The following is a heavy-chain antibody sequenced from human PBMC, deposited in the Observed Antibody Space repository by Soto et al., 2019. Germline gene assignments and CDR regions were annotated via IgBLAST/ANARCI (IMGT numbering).Heavy chain of an antibody. CDR3: ARGSIAAERSHLHFDY. Sequence: QVQLVESGGGVVQPGRSLRLSCAASGFTFSSYAMHWVRQAPGKGLEWVAVISYDGSNKYYADSVKGRFTISRDNSKNTLYLPMNSLRAEDTAVYYCARGSIAAERSHLHFDYWGQGTLVTVSS. D-gene: IGHD6-13*01. CDR1: GFTFSSYA. V-gene: IGHV3-30-3*01. J-gene: IGHJ4*02. CDR2: ISYDGSNK.